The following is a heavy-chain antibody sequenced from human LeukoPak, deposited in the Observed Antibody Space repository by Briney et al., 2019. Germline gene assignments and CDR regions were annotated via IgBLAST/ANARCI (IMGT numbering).Heavy chain of an antibody. Sequence: GGSQRLSCAASGFTFSSYAMRWVRQAPGKGLEWVAVISYDGSNKYYADSVKGRFTISRDNSKNTLYLQMNSLRAEDTAVYYCAKDWGSSGWYNYFDPWGQGTLVTVSS. D-gene: IGHD6-19*01. CDR2: ISYDGSNK. V-gene: IGHV3-30-3*01. CDR3: AKDWGSSGWYNYFDP. J-gene: IGHJ5*02. CDR1: GFTFSSYA.